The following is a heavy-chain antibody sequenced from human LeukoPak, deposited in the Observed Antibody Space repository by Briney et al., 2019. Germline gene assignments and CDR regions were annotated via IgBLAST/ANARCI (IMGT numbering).Heavy chain of an antibody. D-gene: IGHD2-2*01. V-gene: IGHV3-21*01. CDR2: ISSSSSYR. J-gene: IGHJ4*02. CDR1: GFTFSSYS. Sequence: KTGGSLRLSCAASGFTFSSYSMNWVRQAPGKGLEWVSSISSSSSYRYHADSVKGRFTISRDNAKNSLHLQMNSLRAEDTAVYYCARRYCSSTNCYAFDDWGQGTLVTVSS. CDR3: ARRYCSSTNCYAFDD.